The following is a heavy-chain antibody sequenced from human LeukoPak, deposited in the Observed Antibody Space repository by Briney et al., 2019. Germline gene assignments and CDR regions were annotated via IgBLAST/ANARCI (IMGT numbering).Heavy chain of an antibody. V-gene: IGHV3-30*04. D-gene: IGHD3-10*01. CDR2: LAYDGTNE. J-gene: IGHJ4*02. Sequence: GKSLRLSCAASGFTFTSYAMHWVRQAPGKGLEWVALLAYDGTNEYYAHSVKGRFTISRDNSNNTVSLQMNSLRLDDTAVYYCARGGPLGDTNRFDFWGQGTLVTVSS. CDR1: GFTFTSYA. CDR3: ARGGPLGDTNRFDF.